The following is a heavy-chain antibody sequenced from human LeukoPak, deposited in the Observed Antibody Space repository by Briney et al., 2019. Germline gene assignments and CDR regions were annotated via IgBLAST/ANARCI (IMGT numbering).Heavy chain of an antibody. V-gene: IGHV3-23*01. CDR3: AKSRGSGLFDY. CDR1: GFTFSSSA. Sequence: GGSLRLSCIASGFTFSSSAMSWVRQAPGKGLEWVSDINGSGGSTYYADSVKGRFTISRDNSKNTLYLQMNSLRAEDTAVYYCAKSRGSGLFDYWGQGTLVTVAS. D-gene: IGHD3-10*01. CDR2: INGSGGST. J-gene: IGHJ4*02.